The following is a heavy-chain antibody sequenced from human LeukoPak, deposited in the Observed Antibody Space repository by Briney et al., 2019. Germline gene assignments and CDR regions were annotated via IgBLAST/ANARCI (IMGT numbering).Heavy chain of an antibody. D-gene: IGHD3-3*01. V-gene: IGHV1-24*01. Sequence: ASVKVSCKVSGYTLTELSMHWVRQAPGKGREWMGGFDPEDGETIYAQKFQGRVTMTEDASTDTAYMELSSLRSEDTAVYYCATDYYDFWSGYLPPFDPWGQGTLVTVSS. CDR2: FDPEDGET. CDR1: GYTLTELS. CDR3: ATDYYDFWSGYLPPFDP. J-gene: IGHJ5*02.